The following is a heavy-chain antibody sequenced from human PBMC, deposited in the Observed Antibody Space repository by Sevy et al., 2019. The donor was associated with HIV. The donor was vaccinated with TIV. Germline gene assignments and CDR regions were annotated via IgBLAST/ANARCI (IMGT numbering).Heavy chain of an antibody. J-gene: IGHJ4*02. CDR1: GFTFSTYW. D-gene: IGHD4-17*01. V-gene: IGHV3-74*01. CDR3: VRDGNGDYPIDY. CDR2: INSDGRRT. Sequence: GGSLRLSCAASGFTFSTYWMHWVRQAPGKGLVWVSCINSDGRRTTYADSVKGRFTISRDNAKITLYLQMNSLRAEDTAVYYCVRDGNGDYPIDYWGQGTLVTVSS.